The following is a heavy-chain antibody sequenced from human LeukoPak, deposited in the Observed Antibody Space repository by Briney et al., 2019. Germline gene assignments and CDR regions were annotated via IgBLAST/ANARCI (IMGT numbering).Heavy chain of an antibody. CDR2: IYSGGST. CDR1: GFTVSSNY. Sequence: GGSLRLSCAASGFTVSSNYMSWVRQAPGKGLEWVSVIYSGGSTYYADSVKGRFTISRDNSKNTLYLQMNSLRAEDTAVYYCARDYRTTGTNYFDYWGQGTLVTVSS. CDR3: ARDYRTTGTNYFDY. D-gene: IGHD1-1*01. J-gene: IGHJ4*02. V-gene: IGHV3-66*01.